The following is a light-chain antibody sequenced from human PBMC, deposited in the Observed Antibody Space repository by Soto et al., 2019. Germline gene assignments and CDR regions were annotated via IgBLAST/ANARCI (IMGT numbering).Light chain of an antibody. Sequence: ATQMNQSPSSLSASVGDRITITCRASQGIRNDLGWYQQKPGKAPKLLIYAASSLQSGVPSRFSGSGSGTDFTLTISSLQPEDFATYYCLQDYNLPWTFGQGTKVEIK. J-gene: IGKJ1*01. CDR1: QGIRND. CDR3: LQDYNLPWT. CDR2: AAS. V-gene: IGKV1-6*01.